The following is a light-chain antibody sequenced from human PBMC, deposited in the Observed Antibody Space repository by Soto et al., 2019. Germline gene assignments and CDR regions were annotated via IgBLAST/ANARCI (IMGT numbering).Light chain of an antibody. Sequence: DIQMTQSPSTLSASVEDRVTITCRASQSISSWLAWYQQKPGKAPKLLIYKASSLESGVPSRFSGSGSGTEFTLTICSLQPDDFATYYCQQYNSYSGTFGQGTKV. J-gene: IGKJ1*01. CDR2: KAS. CDR1: QSISSW. CDR3: QQYNSYSGT. V-gene: IGKV1-5*03.